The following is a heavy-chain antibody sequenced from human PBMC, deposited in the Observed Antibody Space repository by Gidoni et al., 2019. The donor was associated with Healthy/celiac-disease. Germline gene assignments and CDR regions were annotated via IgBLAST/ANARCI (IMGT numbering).Heavy chain of an antibody. Sequence: EVQLVESGGGFVQPGGSLSLSCAASGFPVSSNYMSWVRQAPGKGLEWVSVIYSGGSTYYADSVKGRFTISRDNSKNTLYLQMNSLRAEDTAVYYCARGLYSSSWYYFDYWGQGTLVTVSS. CDR2: IYSGGST. CDR3: ARGLYSSSWYYFDY. CDR1: GFPVSSNY. V-gene: IGHV3-66*02. D-gene: IGHD6-13*01. J-gene: IGHJ4*02.